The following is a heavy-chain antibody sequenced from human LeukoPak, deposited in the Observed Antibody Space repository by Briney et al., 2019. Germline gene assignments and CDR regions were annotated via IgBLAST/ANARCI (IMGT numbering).Heavy chain of an antibody. CDR3: ARDGITPDAFDI. J-gene: IGHJ3*02. CDR2: ISGHNGNT. Sequence: ALVKVSCKAFGYSFISYGITWVRQAPGQGLEWLGWISGHNGNTNYAQKVQGRVTMTTDRFTSTAYMELRSLISDDTAVYYCARDGITPDAFDIWGQGTMVTVSS. CDR1: GYSFISYG. V-gene: IGHV1-18*01. D-gene: IGHD3-10*01.